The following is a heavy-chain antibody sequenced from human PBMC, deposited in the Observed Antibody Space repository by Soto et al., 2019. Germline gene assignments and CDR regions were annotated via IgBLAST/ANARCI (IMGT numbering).Heavy chain of an antibody. J-gene: IGHJ6*02. Sequence: PGGSLRLSCAASGFTFSSYWMSWVRQAPGKGLEWVANIKQDGSEKYYVDSVKGRFTISRDNAKNSLYLQMNSLRAEDTAVYYCARDPSEVVVAATPYYYYGMDVWGQGTTVTVSS. D-gene: IGHD2-15*01. V-gene: IGHV3-7*01. CDR2: IKQDGSEK. CDR1: GFTFSSYW. CDR3: ARDPSEVVVAATPYYYYGMDV.